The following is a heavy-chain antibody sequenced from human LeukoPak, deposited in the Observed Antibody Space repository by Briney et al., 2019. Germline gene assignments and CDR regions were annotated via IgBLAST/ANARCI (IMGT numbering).Heavy chain of an antibody. CDR1: GGSISSHY. CDR2: IYYSGSI. D-gene: IGHD3-22*01. V-gene: IGHV4-59*11. Sequence: SETLSLTCSVSGGSISSHYWTWIRQPPGKGLEWIGDIYYSGSIKYNPSLKSRVTMSVDTSKNQFSLKLSSVTAADTAIYYCARENPSGYYNRPIDYWGQGTLVTVSS. J-gene: IGHJ4*02. CDR3: ARENPSGYYNRPIDY.